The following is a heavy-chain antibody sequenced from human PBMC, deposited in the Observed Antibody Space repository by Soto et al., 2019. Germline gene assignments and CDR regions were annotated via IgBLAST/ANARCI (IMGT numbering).Heavy chain of an antibody. J-gene: IGHJ6*03. CDR1: GYTFTSYD. CDR3: ARGFYSVTTNYYYYMDV. CDR2: MNPNSGNT. D-gene: IGHD4-17*01. Sequence: ASVKVSCKASGYTFTSYDINWVRQATGQGLEWMGWMNPNSGNTGYAQKFQGRVTMTRNTSISTAYMELSSLRSEDTAVYYCARGFYSVTTNYYYYMDVGGKGTTVTVSS. V-gene: IGHV1-8*01.